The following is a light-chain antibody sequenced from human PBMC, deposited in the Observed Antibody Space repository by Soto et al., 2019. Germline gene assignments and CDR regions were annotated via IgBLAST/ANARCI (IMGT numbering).Light chain of an antibody. CDR3: QHYNSYSEA. CDR2: GAS. CDR1: QSVRSN. J-gene: IGKJ1*01. V-gene: IGKV3-15*01. Sequence: EIVLTQSPATLSVSPGERATLSCRASQSVRSNLAWYQQKPGQGPRLLIFGASTRATNIPARFSGSGSGTEFTLTISSLQPDDFATYYCQHYNSYSEAFGQGTKVDIK.